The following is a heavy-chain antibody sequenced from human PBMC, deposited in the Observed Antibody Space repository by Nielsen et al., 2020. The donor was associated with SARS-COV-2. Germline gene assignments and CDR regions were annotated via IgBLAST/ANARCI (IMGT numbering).Heavy chain of an antibody. CDR1: GGSITTYY. CDR2: TYYSGNT. D-gene: IGHD7-27*01. Sequence: SETLSLTCAVSGGSITTYYWHWIRQSPGKGLEWIGYTYYSGNTNYNPSLKSRVTISVDTSKNQFSLKLSSVTAADTAVYYCARDDDNWGSLAYWGPGRLVTISS. V-gene: IGHV4-59*13. J-gene: IGHJ4*02. CDR3: ARDDDNWGSLAY.